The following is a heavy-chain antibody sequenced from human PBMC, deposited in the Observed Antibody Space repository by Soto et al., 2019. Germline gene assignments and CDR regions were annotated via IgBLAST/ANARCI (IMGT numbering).Heavy chain of an antibody. CDR1: AGSSSSYD. V-gene: IGHV1-18*01. D-gene: IGHD3-9*01. J-gene: IGHJ4*02. CDR3: GRYLTTIILASNY. CDR2: ISAYNGNP. Sequence: ASVKVSCQASAGSSSSYDISWVPQAPGQGLEWMGRISAYNGNPKYAQKVQGRVTMTTDTSTSTADMELRSLRSDDTAVCCCGRYLTTIILASNYWGQGTTVTVS.